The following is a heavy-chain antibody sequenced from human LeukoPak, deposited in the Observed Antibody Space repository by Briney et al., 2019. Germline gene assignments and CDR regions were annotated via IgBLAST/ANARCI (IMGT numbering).Heavy chain of an antibody. CDR1: GFPFSTFW. D-gene: IGHD3-10*01. V-gene: IGHV3-7*03. Sequence: PGGSLRLSCAVSGFPFSTFWMSWVRQAPGKGLEWVANINQDGSEKYYVDSVRGRFAISRDNAKNSLYLQMNSLRPEDTALYYCAKSSSGSPEGPFDHWGQGTLVTVSA. CDR2: INQDGSEK. J-gene: IGHJ4*02. CDR3: AKSSSGSPEGPFDH.